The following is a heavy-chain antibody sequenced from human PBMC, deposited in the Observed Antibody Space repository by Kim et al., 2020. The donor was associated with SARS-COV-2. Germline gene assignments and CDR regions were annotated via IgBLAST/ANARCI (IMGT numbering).Heavy chain of an antibody. D-gene: IGHD5-12*01. CDR1: GGSISSSSYY. Sequence: SETLSLTCTVSGGSISSSSYYWGWIRQPPGKGLEWIGSIYYSGSTYYNPSLKSRVTISVDTSKNQFSLKLSSVTAADTAVYYCARSRGGYSGYDGYFDLWGRGTLVTVSS. J-gene: IGHJ2*01. CDR3: ARSRGGYSGYDGYFDL. CDR2: IYYSGST. V-gene: IGHV4-39*07.